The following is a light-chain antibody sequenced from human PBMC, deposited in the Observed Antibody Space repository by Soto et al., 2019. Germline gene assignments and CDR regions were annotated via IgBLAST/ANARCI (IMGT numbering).Light chain of an antibody. CDR1: QDISDY. V-gene: IGKV1-9*01. CDR3: QQLNSYPLT. Sequence: DIQLTQSPSFLSASVGNRVTITSRASQDISDYLAWYQQRPGKAPKLLIYAASTLQSGVPSRFSGSGSGTEFTLTISSLQPEDFATYSCQQLNSYPLTFGGGTKVDIK. CDR2: AAS. J-gene: IGKJ4*01.